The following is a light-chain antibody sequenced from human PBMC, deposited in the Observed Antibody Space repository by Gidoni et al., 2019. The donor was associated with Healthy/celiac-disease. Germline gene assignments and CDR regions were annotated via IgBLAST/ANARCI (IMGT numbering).Light chain of an antibody. J-gene: IGKJ1*01. CDR1: QSISSY. CDR2: AAS. Sequence: DIQMTQSPSSLSASVGDRVTITCRASQSISSYLNWYQQKPGKAPKLLIYAASSLQSGVPSRFSGSGSGTDFTLTISSLQPEDFATYECQQSYSTFRTFGQGTKVEIK. V-gene: IGKV1-39*01. CDR3: QQSYSTFRT.